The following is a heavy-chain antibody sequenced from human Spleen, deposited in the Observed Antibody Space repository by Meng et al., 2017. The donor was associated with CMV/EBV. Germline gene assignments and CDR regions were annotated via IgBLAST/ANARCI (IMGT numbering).Heavy chain of an antibody. Sequence: GGSLRLSCAASGFTFSSYEMNWVRQAPGKGLEWVSYITASGNTIYYADSVKGRFTISRDNAKNSLFLQMNSLRAEDTAVYYCAREVLYNWLDSWGQGTLVTVSS. D-gene: IGHD2/OR15-2a*01. CDR3: AREVLYNWLDS. CDR1: GFTFSSYE. J-gene: IGHJ5*01. CDR2: ITASGNTI. V-gene: IGHV3-48*03.